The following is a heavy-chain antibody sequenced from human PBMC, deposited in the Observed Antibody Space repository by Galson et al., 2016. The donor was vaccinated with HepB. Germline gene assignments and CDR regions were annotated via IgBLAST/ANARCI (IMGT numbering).Heavy chain of an antibody. J-gene: IGHJ4*02. CDR3: AKAVCGHTTPCFAGYDC. CDR2: RGGTT. Sequence: SLRLSCAASGFTLSNYAMSWVRQAPGKGLEWVSGRGGTTYYADSVKGRFTISRDNSKNTLYLQMSSLRAEDTAVYYCAKAVCGHTTPCFAGYDCWGQGTLVTVSS. V-gene: IGHV3-23*01. D-gene: IGHD2-2*01. CDR1: GFTLSNYA.